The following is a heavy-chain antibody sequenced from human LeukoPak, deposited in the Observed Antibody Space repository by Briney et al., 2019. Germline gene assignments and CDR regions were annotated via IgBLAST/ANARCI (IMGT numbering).Heavy chain of an antibody. J-gene: IGHJ4*02. CDR3: ARKGEVGATDFDY. CDR1: GFTFGSYW. Sequence: GGSLRLSCAASGFTFGSYWMSWVRQAPGKGLEWVANIKQDGSEKYYVDSVKGRFTISRGNAKNSLYLQMNSLRAEDTAVYYCARKGEVGATDFDYWGQGTLVTVSS. V-gene: IGHV3-7*01. CDR2: IKQDGSEK. D-gene: IGHD1-26*01.